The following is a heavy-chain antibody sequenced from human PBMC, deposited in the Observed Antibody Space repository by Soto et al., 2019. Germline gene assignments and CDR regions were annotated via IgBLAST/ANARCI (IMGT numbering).Heavy chain of an antibody. V-gene: IGHV4-39*01. CDR1: GGSISSSSYY. J-gene: IGHJ3*02. Sequence: PSETLSLTCTVSGGSISSSSYYWGWIRQPPGKGLEWIGSIYYSGSTYYNPSLKSRVTISVDTSKNQFSLKLSSVTAADTAVYYCAKGGSGSYSNAFDIWGQGKMVTVSS. D-gene: IGHD3-10*01. CDR3: AKGGSGSYSNAFDI. CDR2: IYYSGST.